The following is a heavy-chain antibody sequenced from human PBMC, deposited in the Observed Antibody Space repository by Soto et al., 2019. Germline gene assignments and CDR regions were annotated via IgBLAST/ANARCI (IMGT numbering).Heavy chain of an antibody. CDR1: GFAVSSKY. D-gene: IGHD6-19*01. CDR2: IYGGGTT. CDR3: VQTTGWPGFDF. V-gene: IGHV3-53*01. J-gene: IGHJ4*02. Sequence: EVQLVESGGGLIQPGGSLRLSCAASGFAVSSKYMTWVGQAPGKGLEWVSVIYGGGTTYYADSVKGRFTISRDTSKNTLYLQMNSLRAEDTAVYYCVQTTGWPGFDFWGQGTLVTVSS.